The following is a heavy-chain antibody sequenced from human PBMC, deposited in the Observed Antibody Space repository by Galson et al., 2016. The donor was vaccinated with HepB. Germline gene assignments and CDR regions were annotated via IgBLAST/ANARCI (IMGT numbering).Heavy chain of an antibody. CDR1: GYTFSNYH. Sequence: SVKVSCKASGYTFSNYHMHWVRQAPGQGLEWMGILNPSTDTSKYTQKLQGRVTMTWDTSTSTVYMELSSLRSEDTAVYYCARGAYYNIVTGSPFDFRGQGTLVTVSS. V-gene: IGHV1-46*01. CDR2: LNPSTDTS. J-gene: IGHJ4*02. CDR3: ARGAYYNIVTGSPFDF. D-gene: IGHD3-9*01.